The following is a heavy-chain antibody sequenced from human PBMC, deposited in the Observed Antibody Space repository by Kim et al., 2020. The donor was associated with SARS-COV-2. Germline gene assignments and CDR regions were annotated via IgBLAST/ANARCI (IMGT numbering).Heavy chain of an antibody. CDR2: IYYSGST. Sequence: SETLSLTCTVSGGSISSYYWSWIRQPPGKGLEWIGYIYYSGSTNYNPSLKSRVTISVDTSKNQFSLKLSSVTAADTAVYYCAREGIVVGGGDYFDYWGQGTLVTVSS. D-gene: IGHD6-19*01. V-gene: IGHV4-59*01. CDR1: GGSISSYY. J-gene: IGHJ4*02. CDR3: AREGIVVGGGDYFDY.